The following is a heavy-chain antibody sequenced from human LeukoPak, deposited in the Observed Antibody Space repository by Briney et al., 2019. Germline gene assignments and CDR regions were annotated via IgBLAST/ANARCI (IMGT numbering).Heavy chain of an antibody. V-gene: IGHV4-34*01. CDR1: GGSFSGYY. D-gene: IGHD3-22*01. Sequence: PSETLSLTCAVYGGSFSGYYWSWIRQPPGKGLEWIGEINHSGSTNYNPSLKSRVTISVDTSKNQFSLKLSSVTAADTAVYYCARGGLVVVRSVRWFDPWGQGTLVTASS. CDR3: ARGGLVVVRSVRWFDP. CDR2: INHSGST. J-gene: IGHJ5*02.